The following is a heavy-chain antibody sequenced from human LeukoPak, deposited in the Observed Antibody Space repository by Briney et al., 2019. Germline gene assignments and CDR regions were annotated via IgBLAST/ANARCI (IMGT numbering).Heavy chain of an antibody. CDR3: ARDFTPGYYDSISAFDI. CDR1: GFTFSDYY. J-gene: IGHJ3*02. V-gene: IGHV3-11*01. CDR2: ISSSGSTI. Sequence: GGSLRLSCAASGFTFSDYYMSWIRQAPGKGLEWVSYISSSGSTIYYADSVKGRFTTSRDNAKNSLYLQMNSLRAEDTAVYYCARDFTPGYYDSISAFDIWGQGTMVTVSS. D-gene: IGHD3-22*01.